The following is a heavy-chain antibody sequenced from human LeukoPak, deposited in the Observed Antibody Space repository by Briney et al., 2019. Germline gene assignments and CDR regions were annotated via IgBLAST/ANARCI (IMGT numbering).Heavy chain of an antibody. CDR3: ARDITFGGAFAIDC. Sequence: PSETLSLTCTVSGGSISSYNWSWIRQPAGKGREWIGRLYTSGGTNYIPSLKSRVTMSVDTSKNQFSLKLSSVTAADTAVYYCARDITFGGAFAIDCWGQGTLVTVSS. CDR1: GGSISSYN. CDR2: LYTSGGT. D-gene: IGHD3-16*01. V-gene: IGHV4-4*07. J-gene: IGHJ4*02.